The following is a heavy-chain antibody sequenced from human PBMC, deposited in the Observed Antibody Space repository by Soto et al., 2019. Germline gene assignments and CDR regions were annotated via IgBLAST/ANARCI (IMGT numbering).Heavy chain of an antibody. Sequence: GGSLRLSCAASGFTFSSYSMNWVRQAPGKGLEWVSYISSSSSTIYYADSVKGRFTISRDNAKNSLYLQMNSLRDEDTAVYYCAREIYYYDSSGNGTSHFDYWGQGTLVTVSS. J-gene: IGHJ4*02. CDR2: ISSSSSTI. D-gene: IGHD3-22*01. CDR3: AREIYYYDSSGNGTSHFDY. V-gene: IGHV3-48*02. CDR1: GFTFSSYS.